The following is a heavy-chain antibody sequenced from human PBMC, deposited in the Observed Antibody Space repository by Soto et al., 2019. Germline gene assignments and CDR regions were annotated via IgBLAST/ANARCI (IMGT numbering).Heavy chain of an antibody. Sequence: EVQLLESGGGLVQPGGSLRLSCAASGFTFSSYAMSWVRQAPGKGLEWDSAISGSGGSTYYADSVKGRFTISRDNSKNTLYLQMNSLRAEDTAVYYCAKDRTPYYYDSTPYYFDYWGQGTLVTVSS. CDR2: ISGSGGST. V-gene: IGHV3-23*01. J-gene: IGHJ4*02. CDR3: AKDRTPYYYDSTPYYFDY. D-gene: IGHD3-22*01. CDR1: GFTFSSYA.